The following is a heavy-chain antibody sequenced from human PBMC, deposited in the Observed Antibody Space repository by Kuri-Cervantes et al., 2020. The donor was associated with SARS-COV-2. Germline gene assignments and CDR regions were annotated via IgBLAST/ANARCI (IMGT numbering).Heavy chain of an antibody. CDR2: IYPGDSDT. J-gene: IGHJ6*03. Sequence: KVSCKGSGYSFTSYWIGWVRQMPGKGLEWMGVIYPGDSDTRYSPSFQGQVTISADKSISTAYLQWSSLKASDTVMYYCARLGDRGYIRDYYYMDVWGKGTTVTVSS. V-gene: IGHV5-51*01. D-gene: IGHD5-12*01. CDR3: ARLGDRGYIRDYYYMDV. CDR1: GYSFTSYW.